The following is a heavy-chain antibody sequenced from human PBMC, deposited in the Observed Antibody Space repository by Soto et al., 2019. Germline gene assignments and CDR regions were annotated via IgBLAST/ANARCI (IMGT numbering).Heavy chain of an antibody. Sequence: GGSLRLSCAASGFTFNNYAMYWVSQPPGKGLVWVSAISGGRSDTYYADSVNGRFTISRDNSKNTVYLQMNSLRADDTVVYYCAKGRSGYYDSLDYWGQGTLVTVSS. CDR2: ISGGRSDT. CDR1: GFTFNNYA. J-gene: IGHJ4*02. D-gene: IGHD3-22*01. CDR3: AKGRSGYYDSLDY. V-gene: IGHV3-23*01.